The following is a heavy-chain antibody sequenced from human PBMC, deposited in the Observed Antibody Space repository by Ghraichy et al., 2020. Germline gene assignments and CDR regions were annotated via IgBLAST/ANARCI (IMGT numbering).Heavy chain of an antibody. CDR1: GFTFSDAW. J-gene: IGHJ4*02. V-gene: IGHV3-15*01. D-gene: IGHD2-2*02. Sequence: GESLNISCAASGFTFSDAWMSWVRQAPGKGLEWVGRIKSKTDGGSTDYAAPVKGRFTISRDDSKDTLYLQMNSLKTEDTAVYYCTYTRSRWDWGQGTLVTVSS. CDR2: IKSKTDGGST. CDR3: TYTRSRWD.